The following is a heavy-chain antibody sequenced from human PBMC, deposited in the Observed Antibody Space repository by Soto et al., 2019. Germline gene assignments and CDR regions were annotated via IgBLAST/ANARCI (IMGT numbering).Heavy chain of an antibody. D-gene: IGHD5-12*01. CDR2: ISAYNGNT. V-gene: IGHV1-18*04. Sequence: ASVKVSCKASGYTFTSYGISWVRQAPGQGLEWMGWISAYNGNTNYAQKLQGRVTMTTDTSTSTAYMELRSLRSDDTAVYYCARTGRQDQLVATITEFDYWGQGTLVTVSA. CDR1: GYTFTSYG. CDR3: ARTGRQDQLVATITEFDY. J-gene: IGHJ4*02.